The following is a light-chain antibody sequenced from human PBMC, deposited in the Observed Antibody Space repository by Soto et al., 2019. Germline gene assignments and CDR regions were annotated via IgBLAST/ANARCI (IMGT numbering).Light chain of an antibody. V-gene: IGLV2-14*01. CDR2: EVS. Sequence: QSALTQHASVSGSPGQSITISCTGTRSDVGVYNYVSWYQQHPGKAPKLMIYEVSNRPSGVSNRFSGSKSGNTASLTISGLQAEDEADYYCSSYTSSSTLRVFGGGTKLTVL. CDR3: SSYTSSSTLRV. J-gene: IGLJ2*01. CDR1: RSDVGVYNY.